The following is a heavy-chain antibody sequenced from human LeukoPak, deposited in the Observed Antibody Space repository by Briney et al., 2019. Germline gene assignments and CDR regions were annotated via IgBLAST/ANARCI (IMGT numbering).Heavy chain of an antibody. D-gene: IGHD2-2*02. CDR2: ISTYNSNT. V-gene: IGHV1-18*04. CDR3: ARGIPPGDAFDI. Sequence: ASVKVSCKASGYTFTSYYMHWLRQAPGQGLAWMGWISTYNSNTHYAQKLQGRVTMTTDASTSTAYMELRSLRSDDTAVYYCARGIPPGDAFDIWGQGTMVTVSS. J-gene: IGHJ3*02. CDR1: GYTFTSYY.